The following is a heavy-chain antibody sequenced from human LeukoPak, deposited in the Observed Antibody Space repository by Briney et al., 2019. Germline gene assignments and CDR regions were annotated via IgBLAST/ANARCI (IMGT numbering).Heavy chain of an antibody. CDR3: ARAGRWFGGSEGMDV. V-gene: IGHV3-53*01. D-gene: IGHD3-10*01. J-gene: IGHJ6*02. CDR2: IYSGGST. CDR1: GFTVSSNY. Sequence: GGSLRLSCAASGFTVSSNYMSWVRQAPGKGLEWVSVIYSGGSTYYADSVKGRFTISRDNSKNTLYLQMNSLRAEDTAVYYCARAGRWFGGSEGMDVWGQGTTVTVSS.